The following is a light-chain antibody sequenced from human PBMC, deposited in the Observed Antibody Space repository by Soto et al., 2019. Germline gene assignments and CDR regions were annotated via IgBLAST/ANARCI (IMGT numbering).Light chain of an antibody. CDR2: NAS. V-gene: IGKV3-11*01. J-gene: IGKJ2*01. CDR3: LQRSNWPFT. Sequence: EILLTQSPATLSLSPGDRATLSCRASQSVSGLLVWYQQKPGQAPRLGIYNASNRATGTSARFSGSGSGTDFTLTISSLEPEDFAVYYCLQRSNWPFTFGQGTNLEIK. CDR1: QSVSGL.